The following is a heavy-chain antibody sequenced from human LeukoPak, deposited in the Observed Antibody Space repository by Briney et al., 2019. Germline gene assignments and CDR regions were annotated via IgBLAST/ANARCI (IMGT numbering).Heavy chain of an antibody. J-gene: IGHJ4*02. Sequence: GGSLRLSCAASGFTFSSYSMNWVRQTPGKGLEWVSSISSSSSYIYYADSVKGRFTISRDNATNSLYLQMRSLRAEDTAMYYCARGPPGGSSWTSYYFDYWGQGTLVTVSS. CDR2: ISSSSSYI. V-gene: IGHV3-21*01. CDR3: ARGPPGGSSWTSYYFDY. D-gene: IGHD6-13*01. CDR1: GFTFSSYS.